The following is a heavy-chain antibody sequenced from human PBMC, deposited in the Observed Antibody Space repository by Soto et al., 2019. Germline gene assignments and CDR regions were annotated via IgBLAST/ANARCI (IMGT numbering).Heavy chain of an antibody. J-gene: IGHJ6*02. D-gene: IGHD6-13*01. CDR3: ARIPNRSSGYYYYNGMNG. CDR2: IYPGDSDT. CDR1: GYSFTSYW. Sequence: GESLKISCKGSGYSFTSYWIGWVRQMPGKGQERMGIIYPGDSDTRYSPSFQGQVTISADKSISTAYLLCSSLKASDTAMYYCARIPNRSSGYYYYNGMNGFGRVNTVTFAS. V-gene: IGHV5-51*01.